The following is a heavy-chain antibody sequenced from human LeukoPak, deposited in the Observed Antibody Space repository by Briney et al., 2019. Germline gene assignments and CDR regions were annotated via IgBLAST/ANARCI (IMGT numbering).Heavy chain of an antibody. V-gene: IGHV4-59*12. D-gene: IGHD2/OR15-2a*01. CDR3: ARLYAYKLYY. CDR1: GGSIGSYY. CDR2: ISYTGST. J-gene: IGHJ4*02. Sequence: SETLSFTLTVAGGSIGSYYWTWIRQPPGKGLEWIGYISYTGSTNCNPSPKRRVTISVDPTTNHFSLRVISVTGADTAVYHCARLYAYKLYYWGRGTLVRVSS.